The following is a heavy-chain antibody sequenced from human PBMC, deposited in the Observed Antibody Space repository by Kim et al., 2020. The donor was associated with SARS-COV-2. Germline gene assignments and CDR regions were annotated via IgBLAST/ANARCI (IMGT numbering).Heavy chain of an antibody. Sequence: GGSLRLSCAASGFTFSSYDMHWVRQATGKGLEWVSAIGTAGDTYYQGSVKGRFTIARENAKNALYLQMNSLRAGDTAVYYCARASVRSFVFDYWGQGTLVTVSS. D-gene: IGHD4-17*01. CDR2: IGTAGDT. CDR1: GFTFSSYD. CDR3: ARASVRSFVFDY. V-gene: IGHV3-13*01. J-gene: IGHJ4*02.